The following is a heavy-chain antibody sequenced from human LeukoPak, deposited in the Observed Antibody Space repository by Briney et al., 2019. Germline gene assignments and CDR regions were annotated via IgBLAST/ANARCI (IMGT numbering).Heavy chain of an antibody. J-gene: IGHJ4*02. Sequence: GTSVKVSCKASGFTFSNSAVQWVRQARGQRLEWIGWLVVGSGNTNYAQKFQERVTITRDMSTSTAYMELSSLRSEDTAVYYCAVDVIYESDWGQGTLVTVSS. CDR1: GFTFSNSA. D-gene: IGHD2/OR15-2a*01. CDR3: AVDVIYESD. V-gene: IGHV1-58*01. CDR2: LVVGSGNT.